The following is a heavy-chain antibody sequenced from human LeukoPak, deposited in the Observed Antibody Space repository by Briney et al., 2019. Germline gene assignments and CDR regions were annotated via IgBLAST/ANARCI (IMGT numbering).Heavy chain of an antibody. V-gene: IGHV3-48*03. CDR2: ISSSGSTI. D-gene: IGHD4-17*01. J-gene: IGHJ4*02. Sequence: GGSLRLSCAASGFTFSSYEMNWVRQAPGKGLEWVSYISSSGSTIYYADSVKGRFTISRDNAKNSLYLQMNSLRAEDTAVYYCARGFFDYGDYVLAYWGQGTLVTVSS. CDR1: GFTFSSYE. CDR3: ARGFFDYGDYVLAY.